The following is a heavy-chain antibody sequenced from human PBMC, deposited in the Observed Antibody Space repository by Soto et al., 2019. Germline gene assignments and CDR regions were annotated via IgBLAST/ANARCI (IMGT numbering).Heavy chain of an antibody. J-gene: IGHJ4*02. D-gene: IGHD2-15*01. V-gene: IGHV3-33*01. Sequence: SGGSLRLSCETSGFSFSVYGMHWVRQAPGKGLEWVAVIWYDASKQFYAASVEGRFTISRDNSKAILYLQMNSLRAEDTAVYYCAAWAEGATEVHWGQGTLVTSPQ. CDR2: IWYDASKQ. CDR1: GFSFSVYG. CDR3: AAWAEGATEVH.